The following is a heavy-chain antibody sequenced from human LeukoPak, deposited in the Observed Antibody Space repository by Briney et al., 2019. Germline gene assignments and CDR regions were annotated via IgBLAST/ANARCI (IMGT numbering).Heavy chain of an antibody. CDR1: GYTFTSYG. CDR2: MNPNSGNT. J-gene: IGHJ4*02. CDR3: ARGLSIAAAGNYFDY. D-gene: IGHD6-13*01. V-gene: IGHV1-8*03. Sequence: ASVKVSCXASGYTFTSYGINWVRQATGQGLEWMGWMNPNSGNTGYAQKFQGRVTITRNTSISTAYMELSSLRSEDTAVYYCARGLSIAAAGNYFDYWGQGTLVTVSS.